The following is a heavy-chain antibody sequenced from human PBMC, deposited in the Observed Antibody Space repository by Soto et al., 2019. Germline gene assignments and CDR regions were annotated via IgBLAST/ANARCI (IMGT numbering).Heavy chain of an antibody. V-gene: IGHV3-15*07. D-gene: IGHD3-3*01. CDR3: TTEHVIFGVVPGSY. CDR1: GFTFSNAW. J-gene: IGHJ4*02. CDR2: IKSKTDGGTT. Sequence: GGSLRLSCAASGFTFSNAWMNWVRQAPGKGLEWVGRIKSKTDGGTTDYAAPVKGRFTISRDDSKNTLYLQMNSLKTEDTAVYYCTTEHVIFGVVPGSYWGQGTLVTVPS.